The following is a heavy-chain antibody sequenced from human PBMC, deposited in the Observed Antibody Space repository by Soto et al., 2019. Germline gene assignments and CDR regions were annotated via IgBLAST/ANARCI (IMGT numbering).Heavy chain of an antibody. J-gene: IGHJ4*02. V-gene: IGHV4-39*01. D-gene: IGHD3-3*02. CDR2: MYYGVST. CDR1: GSSISSSGYY. CDR3: ARLPSRHLVDY. Sequence: QLQVQESGPGLVKPSETLSLTCTVSGSSISSSGYYWGWIRQPPGKGLEWIGSMYYGVSTYYNPSLKSRVNVSVDASKKQFSLHLSSVTAADTAVYYCARLPSRHLVDYWGQGTLVTVSS.